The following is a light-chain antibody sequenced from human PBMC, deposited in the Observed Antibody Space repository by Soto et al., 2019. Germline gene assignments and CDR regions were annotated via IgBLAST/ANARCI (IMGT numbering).Light chain of an antibody. V-gene: IGLV2-14*01. CDR3: RSFSADTTPVL. J-gene: IGLJ2*01. Sequence: QSALTQPASVSGSPGQSITISSTGTSGDIGGYNYVSWYQQHPGKAPKLLISEVTNRPSGVSNRFSGSQSGNTASLTISGLQAEDESYYYCRSFSADTTPVLFGGGTKLTVL. CDR2: EVT. CDR1: SGDIGGYNY.